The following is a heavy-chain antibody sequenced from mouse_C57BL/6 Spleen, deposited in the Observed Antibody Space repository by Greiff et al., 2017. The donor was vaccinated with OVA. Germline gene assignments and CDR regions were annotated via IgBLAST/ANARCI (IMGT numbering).Heavy chain of an antibody. CDR3: ANNTNCGSSYWYIDV. Sequence: VQLQQSGPGLVQPSQRLSISCTVSGFSFTSYGVHWVRQSPGKGLEWLGVICSGGSTDYDAAFMSRLSITKDNSTSQVFFKMNSLQADDTAIYYCANNTNCGSSYWYIDVWGTVTTVTVSS. J-gene: IGHJ1*03. CDR2: ICSGGST. D-gene: IGHD1-1*01. V-gene: IGHV2-5*01. CDR1: GFSFTSYG.